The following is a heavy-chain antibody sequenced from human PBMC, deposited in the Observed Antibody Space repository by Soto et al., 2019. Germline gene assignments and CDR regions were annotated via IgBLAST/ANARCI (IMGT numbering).Heavy chain of an antibody. Sequence: PSQTLSLTCAISGDSVSGNSAAWKCIRQSPSRGLEWLGRTYYRTRWYNDYEVAVTSRRPVTPDTSKNRFSLHLHSVTPEDAAVYLCAREFPYYVSSDSYLDYWGQGALVTVSS. CDR1: GDSVSGNSAA. J-gene: IGHJ4*02. CDR3: AREFPYYVSSDSYLDY. D-gene: IGHD3-16*01. CDR2: TYYRTRWYN. V-gene: IGHV6-1*01.